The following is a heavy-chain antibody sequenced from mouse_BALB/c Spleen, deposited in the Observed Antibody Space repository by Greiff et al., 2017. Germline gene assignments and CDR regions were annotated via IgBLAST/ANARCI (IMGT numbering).Heavy chain of an antibody. CDR2: IDPENGDT. D-gene: IGHD2-4*01. Sequence: VQLQQSGAELVRSGASVKLSCTASGFNIKDYYMHWVKQRPEQGLEWIGWIDPENGDTEYAPKFQGKATMTADTSSNTAYLQLSSLTSEDTAVYYCTLYYEGAMDYWGQGTSVTVSS. CDR3: TLYYEGAMDY. J-gene: IGHJ4*01. V-gene: IGHV14-4*02. CDR1: GFNIKDYY.